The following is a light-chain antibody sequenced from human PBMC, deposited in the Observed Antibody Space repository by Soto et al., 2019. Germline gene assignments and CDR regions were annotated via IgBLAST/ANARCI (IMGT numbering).Light chain of an antibody. J-gene: IGLJ1*01. CDR2: DVS. CDR1: SSDVGGYNH. CDR3: QSFTAGFTYV. Sequence: QSALTQPASVSGSPGQSITISCTGTSSDVGGYNHVSWYQQHPGKAPKLMIYDVSSRPSGVSNRFSGSKSGNTASLTISGLQAEDEADYYCQSFTAGFTYVFGTGTKLTVL. V-gene: IGLV2-14*01.